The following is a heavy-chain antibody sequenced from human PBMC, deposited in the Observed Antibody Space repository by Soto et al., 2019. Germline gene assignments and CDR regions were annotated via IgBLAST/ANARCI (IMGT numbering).Heavy chain of an antibody. Sequence: QVQLVQSGAEVKKPGSSVKVSCKASGDTFSSYAISWVRQAPGQGLEWMGGSIPIFGTANYAQTFQGRVTITADESTSTAYMDPSSLSCEDTAVYYCARGVVPAANEESDFDYWGQGTLVTVSS. CDR1: GDTFSSYA. J-gene: IGHJ4*02. CDR3: ARGVVPAANEESDFDY. D-gene: IGHD2-2*01. CDR2: SIPIFGTA. V-gene: IGHV1-69*01.